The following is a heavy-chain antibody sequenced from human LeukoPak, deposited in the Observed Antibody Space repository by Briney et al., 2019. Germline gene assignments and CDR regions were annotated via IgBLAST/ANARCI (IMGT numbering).Heavy chain of an antibody. D-gene: IGHD3-22*01. J-gene: IGHJ4*02. V-gene: IGHV4-59*01. CDR3: ATDYYDSSGYCSPFGY. Sequence: SETLSLTCTVSGGSISSYYWSWIRQPPGEGLELIGYIYYSGSTNYNPSLKSRVTISVDTSKNQFSLKLSSVTAADTAVYYCATDYYDSSGYCSPFGYWGQGTLVTVSS. CDR1: GGSISSYY. CDR2: IYYSGST.